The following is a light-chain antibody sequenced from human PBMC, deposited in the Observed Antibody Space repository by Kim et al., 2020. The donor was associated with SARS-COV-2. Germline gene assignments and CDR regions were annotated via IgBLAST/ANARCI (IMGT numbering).Light chain of an antibody. V-gene: IGKV1-39*01. CDR1: ETNRYF. CDR3: QQSVSTPYT. Sequence: SVRDMSTITCRAGETNRYFIIWYQQKPVRHPHLLIYGASYLQPGVPSRFRCSGSGTDFTLTITDLQPEDFATYYCQQSVSTPYTFGQGTKVDIK. J-gene: IGKJ2*01. CDR2: GAS.